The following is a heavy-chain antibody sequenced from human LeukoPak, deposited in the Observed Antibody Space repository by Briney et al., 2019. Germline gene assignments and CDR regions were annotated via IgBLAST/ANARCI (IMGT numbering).Heavy chain of an antibody. Sequence: SETLSLTCAVYGGSFSGYYWSWIRQPPGKGLEWIGEINHGGSTNYNPSLKSRVTISVDTSKNQFSLKLSSVTAADTAVYYCAACSSSWYRGDYWGQGTLVTVSS. J-gene: IGHJ4*02. CDR3: AACSSSWYRGDY. D-gene: IGHD6-13*01. CDR2: INHGGST. CDR1: GGSFSGYY. V-gene: IGHV4-34*01.